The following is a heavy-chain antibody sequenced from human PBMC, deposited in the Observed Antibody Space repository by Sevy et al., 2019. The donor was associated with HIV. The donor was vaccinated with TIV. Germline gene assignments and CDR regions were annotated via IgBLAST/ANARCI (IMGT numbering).Heavy chain of an antibody. CDR2: ISYDGSNK. V-gene: IGHV3-30-3*01. D-gene: IGHD3-10*01. Sequence: GGSLRLSCAASGFTFSSYAMHWVRQAPGKGLEWVAVISYDGSNKDYADSVKGRFTISSDNSKNTLYLQMNSLRAEDRAVYYFARDLTGGGLDYWGQGTLVTVSS. CDR3: ARDLTGGGLDY. CDR1: GFTFSSYA. J-gene: IGHJ4*02.